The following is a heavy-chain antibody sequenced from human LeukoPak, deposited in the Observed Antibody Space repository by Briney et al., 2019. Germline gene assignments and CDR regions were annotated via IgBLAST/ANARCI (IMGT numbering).Heavy chain of an antibody. J-gene: IGHJ4*02. Sequence: GGSLRLSCAVSGFTVSSNYMSWVRQAPGKGLEWVSVIYGGVSTSYPDSVKGRFTISRDNSKNTLYLQMNSLRAEDTAVYYCARSDGIAAAGPFDYWGQGTLVTVSS. V-gene: IGHV3-53*01. CDR1: GFTVSSNY. D-gene: IGHD6-13*01. CDR2: IYGGVST. CDR3: ARSDGIAAAGPFDY.